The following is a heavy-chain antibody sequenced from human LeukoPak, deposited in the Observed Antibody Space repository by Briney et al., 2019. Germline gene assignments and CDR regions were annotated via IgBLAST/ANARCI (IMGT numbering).Heavy chain of an antibody. CDR2: INPNSGGT. J-gene: IGHJ4*02. CDR1: GYTFTGYY. V-gene: IGHV1-2*02. Sequence: ASVKVSCKASGYTFTGYYMHWVRRAPGQGLEWMGWINPNSGGTNYAQKFQGRVTMTRDTSISTAYMELSRLRSDDTAVYYCARAPSIAAAGISGYWGQGTLVTVSS. CDR3: ARAPSIAAAGISGY. D-gene: IGHD6-13*01.